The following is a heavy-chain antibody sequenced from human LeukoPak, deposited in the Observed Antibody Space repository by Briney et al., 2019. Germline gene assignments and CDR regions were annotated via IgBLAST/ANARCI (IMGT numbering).Heavy chain of an antibody. V-gene: IGHV4-31*03. J-gene: IGHJ4*02. CDR3: ARGTAMVTTFDY. CDR1: GGSVSSGSYY. D-gene: IGHD5-18*01. CDR2: IYYSGST. Sequence: PSETLSLTCTVSGGSVSSGSYYWSWIRQPPGKGLEWIGYIYYSGSTYYNPSLKSRVTISVDTSKNQFSLKLSSVTAADTAVYYCARGTAMVTTFDYWGQGTLVTVSS.